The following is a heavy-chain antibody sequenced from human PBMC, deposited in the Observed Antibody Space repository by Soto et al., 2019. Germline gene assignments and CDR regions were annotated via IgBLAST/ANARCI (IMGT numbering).Heavy chain of an antibody. Sequence: ASVKVSCKASGYTFTSYGISWVRQAPGQGLEWMGWISAYNGNTNYAQKLQGRVTMTTDTSTSTAYMELRSLRSDDTAVYYCARVSLSGGDYLLRFDYWGQGTLVTVSS. D-gene: IGHD2-21*02. CDR3: ARVSLSGGDYLLRFDY. CDR1: GYTFTSYG. CDR2: ISAYNGNT. V-gene: IGHV1-18*01. J-gene: IGHJ4*02.